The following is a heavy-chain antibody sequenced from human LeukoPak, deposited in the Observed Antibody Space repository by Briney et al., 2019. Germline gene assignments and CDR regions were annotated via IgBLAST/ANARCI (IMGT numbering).Heavy chain of an antibody. CDR1: GGSVSSNSVT. J-gene: IGHJ5*02. V-gene: IGHV6-1*01. D-gene: IGHD2-2*01. Sequence: SQTLSLTCAISGGSVSSNSVTWNWIRQSPSRGLEWLGRTYYRSTWYNDYAVSVRGRITINPDTSKNQFSLHLNSVTPEDTAVYYCARRLTQYDCFDPWGQGILVTVSS. CDR3: ARRLTQYDCFDP. CDR2: TYYRSTWYN.